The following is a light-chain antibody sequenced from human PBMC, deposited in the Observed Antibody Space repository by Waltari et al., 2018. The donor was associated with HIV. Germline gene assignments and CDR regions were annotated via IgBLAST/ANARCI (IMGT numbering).Light chain of an antibody. CDR3: QQYQSSPWT. Sequence: DIQLTQSPSTLSASVGDRVTTTCRASQSIGNWLAWYQQKPGRAPTFLIYKASSLESGVPSRFRGSGSGTEFTLTISSLQPDDFATYYCQQYQSSPWTFGQGTKVEIK. V-gene: IGKV1-5*03. CDR1: QSIGNW. CDR2: KAS. J-gene: IGKJ1*01.